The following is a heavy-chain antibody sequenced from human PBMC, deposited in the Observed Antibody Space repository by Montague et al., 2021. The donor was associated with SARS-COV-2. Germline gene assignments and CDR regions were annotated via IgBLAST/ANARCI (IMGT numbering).Heavy chain of an antibody. CDR2: INHSGST. CDR3: ASGEITTGGLFYYYGFDV. Sequence: SETLSLTCAVYGGSFSGYYWSWIRQSPRKGLEWIGEINHSGSTNYNPSLKSRVTISVDKSKNQFSLKLSSVTAADTAVYYCASGEITTGGLFYYYGFDVWGQGTTVTVSS. J-gene: IGHJ6*02. V-gene: IGHV4-34*01. D-gene: IGHD4-11*01. CDR1: GGSFSGYY.